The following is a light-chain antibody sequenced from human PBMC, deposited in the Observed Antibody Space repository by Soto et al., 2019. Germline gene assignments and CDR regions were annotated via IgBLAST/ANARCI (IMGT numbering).Light chain of an antibody. CDR2: GAS. Sequence: EIVMTQSPATLSVSPGERATLSCRASQSVSSNLAWYQQKPGQAPRLLIYGASTRATGIPARFSGSGSGTEFTLTISSLQSEDFAVYYFQQYNNWPRGFGQGTKVEIK. CDR1: QSVSSN. CDR3: QQYNNWPRG. J-gene: IGKJ1*01. V-gene: IGKV3-15*01.